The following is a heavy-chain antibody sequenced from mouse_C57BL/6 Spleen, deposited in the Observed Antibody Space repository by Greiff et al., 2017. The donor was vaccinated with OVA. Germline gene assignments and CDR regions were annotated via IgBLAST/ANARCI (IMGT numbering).Heavy chain of an antibody. CDR3: TREYYYGSRDAMDY. CDR1: GFTFSSYA. CDR2: ISSGGDYI. Sequence: EVNVVESGEGLVKPGGSLKLSCAASGFTFSSYAMSWVRQTPEKRLEWVAYISSGGDYIYYADTVKGRFTISRDNARNTLYLQMSSLKSEDTAMYYCTREYYYGSRDAMDYWGQGTSVTVSS. J-gene: IGHJ4*01. V-gene: IGHV5-9-1*02. D-gene: IGHD1-1*01.